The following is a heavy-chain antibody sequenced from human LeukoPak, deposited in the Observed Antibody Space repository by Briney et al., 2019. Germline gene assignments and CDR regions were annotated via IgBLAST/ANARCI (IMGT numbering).Heavy chain of an antibody. Sequence: GGSLRLSCTTSGVTFGDYAINWVRQAPGKGLEWVGFIRSKAYGGTTEYAASVKGRFTISRDDSKTIAYLQMNSLRAEDTAVYYCAELGITMIGGVWGKGTTVTISS. J-gene: IGHJ6*04. CDR3: AELGITMIGGV. V-gene: IGHV3-49*04. CDR2: IRSKAYGGTT. D-gene: IGHD3-10*02. CDR1: GVTFGDYA.